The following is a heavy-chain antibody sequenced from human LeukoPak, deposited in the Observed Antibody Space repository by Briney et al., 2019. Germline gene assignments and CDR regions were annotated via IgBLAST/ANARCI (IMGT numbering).Heavy chain of an antibody. V-gene: IGHV5-51*01. D-gene: IGHD2-2*01. Sequence: GESLKISCKGSGYSFANYWIGWVRQMPGKGLEWMGIIYPGDSDSRYNPSFQGQVTISADKSISTAYLQWSSLKASDTAMYSCARLVVPAAISYWGQGTLVNVFS. CDR3: ARLVVPAAISY. CDR1: GYSFANYW. J-gene: IGHJ4*02. CDR2: IYPGDSDS.